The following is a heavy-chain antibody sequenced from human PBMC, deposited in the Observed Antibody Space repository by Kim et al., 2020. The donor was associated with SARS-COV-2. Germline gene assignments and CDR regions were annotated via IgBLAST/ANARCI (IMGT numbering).Heavy chain of an antibody. Sequence: IRYADSGKGRFTISRDNAKNTRSLQMNRLRVEYAAVYYCARLKGAAYGMDVWGQGTTVTVSS. V-gene: IGHV3-74*01. CDR3: ARLKGAAYGMDV. CDR2: I. J-gene: IGHJ6*02.